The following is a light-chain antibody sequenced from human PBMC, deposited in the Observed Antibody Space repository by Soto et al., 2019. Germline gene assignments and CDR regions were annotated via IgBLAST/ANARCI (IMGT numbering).Light chain of an antibody. J-gene: IGKJ2*01. CDR3: QQYNSYPYT. CDR1: QSVSSS. V-gene: IGKV1-5*01. CDR2: DAS. Sequence: DIQLTQSPSTLSASVGDRVTFTCRASQSVSSSLAWYQQKPGKAPNLLIYDASSVESGVPSRFSGSGSGTEFTLTISSLQPDDLATYYCQQYNSYPYTFGQGTKLEI.